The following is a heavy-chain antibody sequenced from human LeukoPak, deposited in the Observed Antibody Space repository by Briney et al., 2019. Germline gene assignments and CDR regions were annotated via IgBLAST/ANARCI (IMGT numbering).Heavy chain of an antibody. CDR3: ASTRGDGKPEY. J-gene: IGHJ4*02. D-gene: IGHD5-24*01. V-gene: IGHV4-59*01. Sequence: PSETLSLTCTVSGGSIRSYYWNWFRQPPGKGLEWIAYVYYSGSSNYNPSLKSRVTISVDTSKNQFSLNLSSVTAADTAVYYCASTRGDGKPEYWRQGTLVTVSS. CDR1: GGSIRSYY. CDR2: VYYSGSS.